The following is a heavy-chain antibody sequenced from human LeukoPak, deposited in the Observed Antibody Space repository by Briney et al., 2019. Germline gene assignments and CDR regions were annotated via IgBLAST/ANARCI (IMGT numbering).Heavy chain of an antibody. V-gene: IGHV3-74*01. D-gene: IGHD3-3*01. Sequence: GWSLRLSCAGSGFTFRSYWMYWVRQAPGKGLMWVSLINIDGSITSYADSVKGRFTISRDNAKNTLYPQMNSLRAEDTAVYYCAKGAPSRLRFLEWLSYYMDVWGKGTTVTVSS. CDR2: INIDGSIT. CDR1: GFTFRSYW. J-gene: IGHJ6*03. CDR3: AKGAPSRLRFLEWLSYYMDV.